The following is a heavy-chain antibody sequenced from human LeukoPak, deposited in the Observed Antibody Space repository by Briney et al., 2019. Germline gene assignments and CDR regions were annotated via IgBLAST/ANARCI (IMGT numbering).Heavy chain of an antibody. J-gene: IGHJ4*02. CDR2: ISSSGNSI. V-gene: IGHV3-11*04. CDR1: GFTFGDYY. D-gene: IGHD3-22*01. CDR3: ARDPRGPTGYDSSGRDSFDY. Sequence: GGSLRLSCAASGFTFGDYYMSWIRQAPGKWLEWVSYISSSGNSISYADSVKGRFTIHRDNAKNSLFLQMNILRAEDTAVYYCARDPRGPTGYDSSGRDSFDYWGQGTLVTVSS.